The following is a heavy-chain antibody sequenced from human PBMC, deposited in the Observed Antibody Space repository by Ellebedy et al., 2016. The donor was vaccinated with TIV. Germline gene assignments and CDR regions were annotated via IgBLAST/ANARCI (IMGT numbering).Heavy chain of an antibody. CDR1: GGSFSGYY. CDR3: ARGLWELDPYYFDY. Sequence: MPSETLSLTCAVYGGSFSGYYWSWIRQPPGKGLEWIGEINHSGSTNYNPSLKSRVTISVDTSKNQFSLKLSSVTAADTAVYYCARGLWELDPYYFDYWGQGTLVTVSS. D-gene: IGHD1-1*01. V-gene: IGHV4-34*01. J-gene: IGHJ4*02. CDR2: INHSGST.